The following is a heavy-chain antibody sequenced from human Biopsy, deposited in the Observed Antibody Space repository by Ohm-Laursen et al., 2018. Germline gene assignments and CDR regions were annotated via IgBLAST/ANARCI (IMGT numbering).Heavy chain of an antibody. Sequence: SLRLSCSASGFTFSNYGMHWVRQAPGKGLEWVAFIWSDGSNKYYADSVKGRLTISRDNSKNTLYLQMNGLRVEDTAVYYCAIDNRDHCYGMDVWGQGTTVTVSS. CDR1: GFTFSNYG. D-gene: IGHD3-10*01. CDR2: IWSDGSNK. CDR3: AIDNRDHCYGMDV. V-gene: IGHV3-33*01. J-gene: IGHJ6*02.